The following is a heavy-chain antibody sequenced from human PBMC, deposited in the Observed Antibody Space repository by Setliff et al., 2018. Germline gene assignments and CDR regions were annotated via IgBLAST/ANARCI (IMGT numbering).Heavy chain of an antibody. J-gene: IGHJ4*02. CDR3: ARDRITIFGVVIPFDY. D-gene: IGHD3-3*01. CDR2: IYYSGST. CDR1: GGSISSSSYY. V-gene: IGHV4-39*07. Sequence: SETLSLTCTVSGGSISSSSYYWGWIRQPPGKGLEWIGSIYYSGSTYYNPSLKSRVTISVDTSKNQFSLKLSSVTAADTAVYYCARDRITIFGVVIPFDYWGQGTLGTVSS.